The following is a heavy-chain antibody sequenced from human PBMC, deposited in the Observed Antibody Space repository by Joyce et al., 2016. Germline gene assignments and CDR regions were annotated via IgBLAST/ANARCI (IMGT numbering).Heavy chain of an antibody. CDR2: FYSSGRT. J-gene: IGHJ3*01. V-gene: IGHV4-4*07. Sequence: QVQLQESGPGLVKPSETLSLICSVSGGSINDYYWNWIRQPAGKGLEWIGRFYSSGRTKYNPPLQSRVTMSVDTSKNQFSLRLSSVTAADTAVYFCARDIVAVPAAPDDAFDLWGQGTMVTVFS. CDR3: ARDIVAVPAAPDDAFDL. CDR1: GGSINDYY. D-gene: IGHD2-2*01.